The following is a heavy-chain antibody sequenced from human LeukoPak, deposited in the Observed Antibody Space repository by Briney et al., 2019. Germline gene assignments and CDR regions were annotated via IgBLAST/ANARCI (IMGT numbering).Heavy chain of an antibody. CDR1: GFSFSSYA. J-gene: IGHJ3*02. CDR2: ISGSGGNT. V-gene: IGHV3-23*01. CDR3: ARDPYYYESSGYFFGAFDI. D-gene: IGHD3-22*01. Sequence: PGGSLRLSCAVSGFSFSSYAMSWVRQAPGKGLEWVSAISGSGGNTYYADSVKGRFTISRDNSKNTLYLQMNSLRAEDTAVYYCARDPYYYESSGYFFGAFDIWGQGTMVTVSS.